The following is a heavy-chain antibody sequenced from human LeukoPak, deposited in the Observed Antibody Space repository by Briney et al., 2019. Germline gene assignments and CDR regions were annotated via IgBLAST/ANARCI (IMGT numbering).Heavy chain of an antibody. CDR3: GRFGGVTDDAFDI. Sequence: PGGSLRLSCAASGFTFSSYAMHWVRQAPGKGLEWVAVISYDGSNKYYADSVKGRFTISRDNSKNTLHLQMNSLRAEDTAVYYCGRFGGVTDDAFDIWGQGTMVTVSS. D-gene: IGHD3-16*01. CDR2: ISYDGSNK. V-gene: IGHV3-30*04. J-gene: IGHJ3*02. CDR1: GFTFSSYA.